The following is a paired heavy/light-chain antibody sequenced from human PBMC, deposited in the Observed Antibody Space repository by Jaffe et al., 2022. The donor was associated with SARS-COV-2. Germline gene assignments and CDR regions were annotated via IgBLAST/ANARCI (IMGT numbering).Heavy chain of an antibody. CDR1: GYLFTSYY. CDR2: INPNGGTT. CDR3: ARAPNVYGSGRSWFDP. Sequence: QVQLVQSGTEVKRPGASVKLSCKASGYLFTSYYVHWVRQAPGQGLEWMGVINPNGGTTIYAQRFQGRVSVTRDTSTATVYMELSSLRSEDTAMYYCARAPNVYGSGRSWFDPWGQGALVTVSS. D-gene: IGHD3-10*01. V-gene: IGHV1-46*01. J-gene: IGHJ5*02.
Light chain of an antibody. V-gene: IGKV4-1*01. CDR2: WAS. J-gene: IGKJ5*01. Sequence: DIVMTQSPDSLAVSLGERATINCKSSQSVLYTSNNKNYLTWYQQKPGQPPKVLIYWASTRESGVPDRFSGSGSGTDFTLTISSLQAEDVAVYYCQQYYSTSPITFGQGTRLEI. CDR3: QQYYSTSPIT. CDR1: QSVLYTSNNKNY.